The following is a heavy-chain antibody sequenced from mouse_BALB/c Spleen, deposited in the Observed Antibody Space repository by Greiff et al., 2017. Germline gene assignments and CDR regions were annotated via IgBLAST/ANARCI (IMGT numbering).Heavy chain of an antibody. CDR1: GFTFSSYA. D-gene: IGHD1-1*01. J-gene: IGHJ4*01. CDR2: ISSGGSYT. Sequence: EVKLMESGGGLVKPGGSLKLSCAASGFTFSSYAMSWVRQSPEKRLEWVAEISSGGSYTYYPDTVTGRFTISRDNAKNTLYLEMSSLRSEDTAMYYCAREGGSSYIYAMDYWGQGTSVTVSS. V-gene: IGHV5-9-4*01. CDR3: AREGGSSYIYAMDY.